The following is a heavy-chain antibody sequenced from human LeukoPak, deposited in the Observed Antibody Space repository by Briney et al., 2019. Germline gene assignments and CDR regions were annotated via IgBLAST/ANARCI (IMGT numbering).Heavy chain of an antibody. V-gene: IGHV3-30-3*01. CDR2: ISYDGSNK. J-gene: IGHJ5*02. D-gene: IGHD3-9*01. CDR1: GFTFSSYA. CDR3: ARERPDILTGPPLYP. Sequence: GGSLRLSCAASGFTFSSYAMHWVRQAPGKGLEWVAVISYDGSNKYYADSVKGRFTISRDNAKNSLYLQMNSLRAEDTAVYYCARERPDILTGPPLYPWGQGTLVTVSS.